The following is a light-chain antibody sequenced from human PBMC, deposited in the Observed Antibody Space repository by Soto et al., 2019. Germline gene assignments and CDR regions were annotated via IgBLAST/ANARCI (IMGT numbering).Light chain of an antibody. V-gene: IGLV7-43*01. Sequence: QTVVTQEPSLTVSPVGTVTLTCASSTGAVTSGHYPNWFQQKPGQAPRALIYSTNKKHSWTPARVSGSLLGGKAALTLSGVQPEDEAEYYCLLYYGGAQPVVFGGGTKLTVL. CDR3: LLYYGGAQPVV. J-gene: IGLJ2*01. CDR1: TGAVTSGHY. CDR2: STN.